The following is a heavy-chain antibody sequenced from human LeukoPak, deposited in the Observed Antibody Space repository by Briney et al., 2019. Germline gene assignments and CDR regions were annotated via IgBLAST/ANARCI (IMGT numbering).Heavy chain of an antibody. Sequence: GGSLRLSCAASGFTFSNYWMHWVRQAPGKGPVWVSRINTDGNITTYADSVKGRFTISRDSAKNALYLQMNSLRAEDTAVYYCTRELSGSSSRHFDHWGQGTLVTVSS. J-gene: IGHJ4*02. V-gene: IGHV3-74*01. CDR3: TRELSGSSSRHFDH. CDR1: GFTFSNYW. D-gene: IGHD6-13*01. CDR2: INTDGNIT.